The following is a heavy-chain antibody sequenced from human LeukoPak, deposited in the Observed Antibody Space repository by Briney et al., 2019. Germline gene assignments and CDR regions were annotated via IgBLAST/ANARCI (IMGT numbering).Heavy chain of an antibody. CDR2: IYYSGST. J-gene: IGHJ4*02. CDR1: GGSISSYY. Sequence: PSETLSLTCTVSGGSISSYYWSWIRQPPGKGLEWIGYIYYSGSTNYNPSLKSRVTISVDTSKNPFSLKLSSVTAADTAVYYCARVAYYDFWSGYSGYFDYWGQGTLVTVSS. V-gene: IGHV4-59*01. CDR3: ARVAYYDFWSGYSGYFDY. D-gene: IGHD3-3*01.